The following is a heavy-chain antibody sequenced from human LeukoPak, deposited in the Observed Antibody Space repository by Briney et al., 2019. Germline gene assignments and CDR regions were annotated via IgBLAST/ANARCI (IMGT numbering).Heavy chain of an antibody. CDR2: ISAYNGNT. J-gene: IGHJ5*02. V-gene: IGHV1-18*01. CDR3: ARDVAAAGTPVDP. D-gene: IGHD6-13*01. Sequence: PGASVKVSRKASGYTFTSYGISWVRQAPGQGLEWTGWISAYNGNTNYAQKLQGRVTMTTDTSTSTAYMELRSLRSDDTAVYYCARDVAAAGTPVDPWGQGTLVTVSS. CDR1: GYTFTSYG.